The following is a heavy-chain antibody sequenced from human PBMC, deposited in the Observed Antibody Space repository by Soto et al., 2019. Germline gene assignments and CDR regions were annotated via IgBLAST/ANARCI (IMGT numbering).Heavy chain of an antibody. D-gene: IGHD3-16*01. CDR3: ARGLGFFDY. CDR1: GGSVSNND. Sequence: SETLSLTCSVSGGSVSNNDWTWIRQFPGKGLEWIGYIYHSGSTNYNYSPSLKSRLTISVDTSKNQLSLRLKSVTAADTAVYYCARGLGFFDYWGPGSLVTVSS. CDR2: IYHSGST. V-gene: IGHV4-59*02. J-gene: IGHJ4*02.